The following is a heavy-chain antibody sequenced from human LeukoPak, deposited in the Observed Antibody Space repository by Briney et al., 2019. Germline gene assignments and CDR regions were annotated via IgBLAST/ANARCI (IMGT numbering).Heavy chain of an antibody. D-gene: IGHD5-24*01. J-gene: IGHJ4*02. CDR2: ISSNSNYM. CDR1: GFSFRNFG. V-gene: IGHV3-21*01. CDR3: ARVGDGYTANDY. Sequence: GGSLRLSCAASGFSFRNFGMSWVRQAPGKGLEWVSSISSNSNYMYYGDSVKGRFTISRDNAKNSLYLQMNSLRVEDTAVYYCARVGDGYTANDYWGQGTLVTVSS.